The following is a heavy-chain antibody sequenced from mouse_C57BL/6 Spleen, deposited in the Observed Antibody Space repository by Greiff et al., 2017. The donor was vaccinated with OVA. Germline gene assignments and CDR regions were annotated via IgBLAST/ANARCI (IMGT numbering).Heavy chain of an antibody. CDR2: IHPNSGST. CDR1: GYTFTSYW. V-gene: IGHV1-64*01. J-gene: IGHJ2*01. D-gene: IGHD2-3*01. CDR3: ARVWDGYYGY. Sequence: QVQLQQSGAELVKPGASVKLSCKASGYTFTSYWMHWVKQRPGQGLEWIGMIHPNSGSTNYNEKFKSKATLTVDKSSSTAYMQLSSLTSEDSAVYYCARVWDGYYGYWGQGTTLTVSS.